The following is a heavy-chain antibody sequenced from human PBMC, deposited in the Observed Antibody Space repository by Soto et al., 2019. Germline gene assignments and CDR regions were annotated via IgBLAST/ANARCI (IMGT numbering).Heavy chain of an antibody. CDR2: MSYDGSNK. Sequence: PGGSLRLSCAASGFTFSSYAMHWVRQAPGKGLGWVAVMSYDGSNKYYADSVKGRFAISRDNSKNTLYPQMNSLTAEDTAVYYCASPVRGWGQGTLVTVSS. CDR1: GFTFSSYA. D-gene: IGHD3-10*01. J-gene: IGHJ4*02. V-gene: IGHV3-30*09. CDR3: ASPVRG.